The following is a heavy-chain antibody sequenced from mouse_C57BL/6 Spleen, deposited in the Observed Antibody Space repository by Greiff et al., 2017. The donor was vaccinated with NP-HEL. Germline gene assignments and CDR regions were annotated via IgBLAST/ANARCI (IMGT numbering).Heavy chain of an antibody. CDR3: AKGTRANWEKGAMDY. J-gene: IGHJ4*01. D-gene: IGHD4-1*01. CDR1: GFSLTSYG. CDR2: IWRGGST. Sequence: VKLVESGPGLVQPSQSLSITCTVSGFSLTSYGVHWVRQSPGKGLEWLGVIWRGGSTDYNAAFMSRLSITKDNSKSQVFFKMNSLQADDTAIYYCAKGTRANWEKGAMDYWGQGTSVTVSS. V-gene: IGHV2-5*01.